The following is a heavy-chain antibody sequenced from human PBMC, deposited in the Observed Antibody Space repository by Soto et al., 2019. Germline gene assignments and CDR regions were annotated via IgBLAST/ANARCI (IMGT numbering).Heavy chain of an antibody. D-gene: IGHD3-10*01. CDR3: ARGPFRTSAMDV. Sequence: QVQLMQSGAEIKKPGSSVKVSCKTSGDNFKKNVFTWVRQAPGQGLEWMGGTIPALGKTHYIEKCQGRVTITVDEATRTVYMEVRDLTSEDTAIYYCARGPFRTSAMDVWGQGTTVTVSS. CDR1: GDNFKKNV. J-gene: IGHJ6*02. V-gene: IGHV1-69*01. CDR2: TIPALGKT.